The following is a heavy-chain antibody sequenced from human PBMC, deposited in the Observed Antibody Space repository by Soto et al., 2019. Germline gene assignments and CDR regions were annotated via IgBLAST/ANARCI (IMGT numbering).Heavy chain of an antibody. Sequence: ASVKVSCKASGYTFTSYAMHWVRQAPGQRLEWMGWINAGNGNTKYSQKFQGRVTITRDTSASTAYMEPSSLRSEDTAVYYCARDRDSSGWYPSYYFDYWGQGTLVTVS. CDR3: ARDRDSSGWYPSYYFDY. J-gene: IGHJ4*02. CDR1: GYTFTSYA. V-gene: IGHV1-3*01. D-gene: IGHD6-19*01. CDR2: INAGNGNT.